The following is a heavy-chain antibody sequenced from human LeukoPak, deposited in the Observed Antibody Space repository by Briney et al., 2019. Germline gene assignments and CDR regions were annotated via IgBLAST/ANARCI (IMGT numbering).Heavy chain of an antibody. Sequence: SESLSLTCTVSGGSISSSSYYWGWIRQPPGKGLEWIGSIYYSGSTYYNPSLKSRVTISVDTSKNQFSLKLSSVTAADTAVYYCARNTDYFDYWGQGTLVTVSS. J-gene: IGHJ4*02. D-gene: IGHD2-2*02. V-gene: IGHV4-39*01. CDR1: GGSISSSSYY. CDR2: IYYSGST. CDR3: ARNTDYFDY.